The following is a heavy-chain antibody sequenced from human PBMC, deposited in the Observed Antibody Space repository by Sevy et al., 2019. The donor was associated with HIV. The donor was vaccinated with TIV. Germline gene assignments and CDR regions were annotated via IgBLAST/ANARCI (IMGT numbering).Heavy chain of an antibody. CDR3: AKNTAAVGTGSFDY. D-gene: IGHD6-13*01. CDR1: GFTFSYSG. J-gene: IGHJ4*02. V-gene: IGHV3-30*02. CDR2: IQYDGRNT. Sequence: GGSLRLSCTTSGFTFSYSGMHWVRQAPGKGLEWVTFIQYDGRNTHYADSVKGRFTISRDNSKNMLYLQMNSLRGDDTAVYYCAKNTAAVGTGSFDYWGQGALVTVSS.